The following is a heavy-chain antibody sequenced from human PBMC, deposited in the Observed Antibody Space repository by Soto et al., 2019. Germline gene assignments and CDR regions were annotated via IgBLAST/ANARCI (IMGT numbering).Heavy chain of an antibody. D-gene: IGHD2-21*01. Sequence: GASVKVSCKASGYTFTTYGITWVRQAPGQGLEWMGWISTNNDKTYYAPKLRGRVSMTTDTSTRTAYMELTSLKSDDTAVYYCAREFCDRALCYLPDYWGQGTLVTVSS. V-gene: IGHV1-18*01. J-gene: IGHJ4*02. CDR1: GYTFTTYG. CDR2: ISTNNDKT. CDR3: AREFCDRALCYLPDY.